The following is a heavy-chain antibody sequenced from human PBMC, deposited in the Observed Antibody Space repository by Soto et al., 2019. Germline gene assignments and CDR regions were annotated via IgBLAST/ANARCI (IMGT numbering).Heavy chain of an antibody. D-gene: IGHD1-26*01. CDR2: VYYNGNT. V-gene: IGHV4-39*01. J-gene: IGHJ4*02. CDR3: ARLSGSYHDRYFDN. Sequence: TATLYLSCTVTGDSTRIVLYQCVWFRQPPGKGLEWIGNVYYNGNTYYNASLKSRLTISVDTSNNQFSLKVKSVTAADTAVYCCARLSGSYHDRYFDNWGQGTLVT. CDR1: GDSTRIVLYQ.